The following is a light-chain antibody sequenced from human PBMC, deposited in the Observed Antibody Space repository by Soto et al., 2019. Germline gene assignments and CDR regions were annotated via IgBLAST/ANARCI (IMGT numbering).Light chain of an antibody. Sequence: QSVLTQPPSASGSPGQSVTMSCTGTSSDVSGYDFVSWYQQHPGKAPKLLIYEVTKRPSGVPDRISGSKSGNTASLTVSGLQAEDEADYYCSSYAGSNNVLFGGGTKLTVL. CDR1: SSDVSGYDF. CDR2: EVT. V-gene: IGLV2-8*01. CDR3: SSYAGSNNVL. J-gene: IGLJ2*01.